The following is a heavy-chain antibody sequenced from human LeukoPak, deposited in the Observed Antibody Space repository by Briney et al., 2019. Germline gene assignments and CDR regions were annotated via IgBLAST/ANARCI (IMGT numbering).Heavy chain of an antibody. CDR2: ISSSGSTI. CDR3: ARANVLRYFDWWNGWFDP. D-gene: IGHD3-9*01. CDR1: GFTFSDYY. V-gene: IGHV3-11*04. J-gene: IGHJ5*02. Sequence: PGGSLRLSCAASGFTFSDYYMSWIRQAPGKGLEWVSYISSSGSTIYYADSVKGRFTISRDNAKNSLYLQMNSLRAEDTAVYYCARANVLRYFDWWNGWFDPWGQGTLVTVSS.